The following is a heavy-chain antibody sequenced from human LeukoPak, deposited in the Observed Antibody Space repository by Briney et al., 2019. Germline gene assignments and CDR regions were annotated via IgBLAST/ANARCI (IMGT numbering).Heavy chain of an antibody. CDR3: AKVSGFYFDY. CDR1: GFTFINYG. CDR2: IRYDRSIQ. V-gene: IGHV3-30*02. Sequence: GGSLRRSCAASGFTFINYGMHWVRQAPGKGLEWVAFIRYDRSIQYYADSVKGRFTISRDNSKNTVYLQMNSLRAEDTAAYYCAKVSGFYFDYWGQGTLVTVSS. J-gene: IGHJ4*02. D-gene: IGHD3-10*01.